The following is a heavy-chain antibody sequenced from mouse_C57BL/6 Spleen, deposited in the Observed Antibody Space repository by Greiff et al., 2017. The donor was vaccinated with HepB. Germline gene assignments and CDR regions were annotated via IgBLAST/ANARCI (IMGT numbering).Heavy chain of an antibody. Sequence: QVQLQQPGAELVKPGASVKLSCKASGYTFTSYWMQWVKQRPGQGLEWIGEIDPSDSYTNYNQKFKGKATLTVDTSSSTAYMQLSSLTSEDSAVYYCARSRYYGSSYAMDYWGQGTSVTVSS. D-gene: IGHD1-1*01. CDR3: ARSRYYGSSYAMDY. CDR2: IDPSDSYT. V-gene: IGHV1-50*01. CDR1: GYTFTSYW. J-gene: IGHJ4*01.